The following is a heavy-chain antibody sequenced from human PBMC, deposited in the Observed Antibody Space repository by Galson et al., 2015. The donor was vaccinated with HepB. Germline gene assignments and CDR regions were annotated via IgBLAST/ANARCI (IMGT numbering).Heavy chain of an antibody. CDR3: AREYSNRGPVLDY. CDR2: ISSSGSTI. CDR1: GFTFSSYE. V-gene: IGHV3-48*03. Sequence: SLRLSCAASGFTFSSYEMNWVRQAPGKGLEWVSYISSSGSTIYYADSVKGRFTISRDNAKNSLYLQMNSLRAEDTAVYYCAREYSNRGPVLDYWGQGTLVTVSS. D-gene: IGHD1-14*01. J-gene: IGHJ4*02.